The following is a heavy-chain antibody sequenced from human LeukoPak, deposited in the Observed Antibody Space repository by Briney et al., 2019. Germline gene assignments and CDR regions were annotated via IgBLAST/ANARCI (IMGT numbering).Heavy chain of an antibody. CDR3: AKGSAQTGYYFDY. CDR1: GFTLRNYA. Sequence: PGGSLRLSCAASGFTLRNYAMSWVRQAPGKGLEWVSSITGRSGSTYYADSVKGRFTISRDTSRNTLHLQMSSLRAEDTASYYCAKGSAQTGYYFDYWGQGTLVTVSS. J-gene: IGHJ4*02. D-gene: IGHD3-10*01. V-gene: IGHV3-23*01. CDR2: ITGRSGST.